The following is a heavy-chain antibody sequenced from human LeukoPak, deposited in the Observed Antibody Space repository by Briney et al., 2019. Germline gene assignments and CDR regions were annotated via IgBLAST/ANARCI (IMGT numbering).Heavy chain of an antibody. CDR1: GGSISSGGYS. CDR3: ARVRTTVTTSIVDY. D-gene: IGHD4-17*01. J-gene: IGHJ4*02. CDR2: IYHSGST. Sequence: SQTLSLTCAVSGGSISSGGYSWSWIRQPPGKGLEWIGYIYHSGSTYYNPSLKSRVTTSVDRSKNQFSLKLSSVTAADTAVYYCARVRTTVTTSIVDYWGQGTLVTVSS. V-gene: IGHV4-30-2*01.